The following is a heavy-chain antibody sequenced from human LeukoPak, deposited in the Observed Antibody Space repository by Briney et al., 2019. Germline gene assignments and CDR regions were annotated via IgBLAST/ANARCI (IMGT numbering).Heavy chain of an antibody. CDR1: GGSISSYY. Sequence: SETLSLTCTVSGGSISSYYWSWIRQPPGKGLEWIGYIYYSGSTNYNPSLKSRVTISVDKSKNQFSLKLSSVTAADTAVYYCARRKAAAGVDWGQGTLVTVSS. V-gene: IGHV4-59*12. J-gene: IGHJ4*02. CDR3: ARRKAAAGVD. D-gene: IGHD6-13*01. CDR2: IYYSGST.